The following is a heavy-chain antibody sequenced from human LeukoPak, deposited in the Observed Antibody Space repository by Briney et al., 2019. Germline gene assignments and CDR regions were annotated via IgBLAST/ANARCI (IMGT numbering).Heavy chain of an antibody. J-gene: IGHJ4*02. CDR2: IYPSDGST. CDR3: ARDQEAFDY. Sequence: EASVKVSRKASGYSFTSNYIHWVRQAPGQGLEWMGMIYPSDGSTSYAQKFQGRVTVTRDTSTSTVHMELSGLRSEDTAVYYCARDQEAFDYWGQGTLVTVSS. CDR1: GYSFTSNY. V-gene: IGHV1-46*01.